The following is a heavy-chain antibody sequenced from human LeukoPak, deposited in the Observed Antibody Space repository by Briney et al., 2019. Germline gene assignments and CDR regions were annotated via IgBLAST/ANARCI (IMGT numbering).Heavy chain of an antibody. Sequence: SETLSLTCTVSGGSISSYYWSWIRQPAGMGLEWIGRIYTSGSTNYNPSLKSRVTMSVDTSKNQFSLKLSSVTAADTAVYYCARDRIPGIVVVPAAAGYYYYYMDVWGKGTTVTVFS. D-gene: IGHD2-2*01. CDR2: IYTSGST. J-gene: IGHJ6*03. V-gene: IGHV4-4*07. CDR1: GGSISSYY. CDR3: ARDRIPGIVVVPAAAGYYYYYMDV.